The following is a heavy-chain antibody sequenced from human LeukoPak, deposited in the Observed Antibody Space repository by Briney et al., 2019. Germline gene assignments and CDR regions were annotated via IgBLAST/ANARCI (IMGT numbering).Heavy chain of an antibody. CDR3: ARDIVVWGVSGY. V-gene: IGHV1-18*01. J-gene: IGHJ4*02. D-gene: IGHD3-10*01. CDR1: GYTFTSHG. CDR2: ISGYSGNT. Sequence: ASVKVSCKASGYTFTSHGISWVRQAPGQGLEWMGWISGYSGNTNLAQSFQDRVTMTTDTSTSTAYMELRSLTSDDTAMYYCARDIVVWGVSGYWGQGTLVTVSS.